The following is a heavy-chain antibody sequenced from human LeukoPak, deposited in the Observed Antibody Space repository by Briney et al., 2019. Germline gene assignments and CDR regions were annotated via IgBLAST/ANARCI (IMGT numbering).Heavy chain of an antibody. J-gene: IGHJ4*02. CDR1: GYTFTSYA. CDR3: ARVKYCGNGVCYTGFDH. CDR2: INTGNGDT. Sequence: ASVKVSCKASGYTFTSYAMHWVRQAPGQRLEWMGWINTGNGDTKYSQKFQGRVTITRDTSANTAYMELSSLRSEDTAVYYCARVKYCGNGVCYTGFDHWGQGTLVTVSS. D-gene: IGHD2-8*01. V-gene: IGHV1-3*04.